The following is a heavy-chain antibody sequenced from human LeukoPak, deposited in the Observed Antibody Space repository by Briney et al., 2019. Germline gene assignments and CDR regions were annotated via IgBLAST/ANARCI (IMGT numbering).Heavy chain of an antibody. CDR2: IYWNDDK. V-gene: IGHV2-5*01. Sequence: KAGPTLGNPRQTLALTFTCSGFSLSSRAVGVGWIRQPPGRALGWLALIYWNDDKRYSPSLESRLAITKDTSKTQVVLTMTNLDPVDTPTYYCPLLTTVTPSFDYWGQGTLVTVSA. J-gene: IGHJ4*02. CDR3: PLLTTVTPSFDY. D-gene: IGHD4-17*01. CDR1: GFSLSSRAVG.